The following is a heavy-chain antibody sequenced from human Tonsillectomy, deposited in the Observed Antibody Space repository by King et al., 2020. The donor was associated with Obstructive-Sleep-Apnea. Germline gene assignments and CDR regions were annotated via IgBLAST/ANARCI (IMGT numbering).Heavy chain of an antibody. V-gene: IGHV3-30*04. J-gene: IGHJ4*02. CDR2: VSYDGSNK. D-gene: IGHD3-22*01. CDR1: GFTFSSYA. Sequence: VQLVESGGGVVQPGRSLRLSCAASGFTFSSYALHWVRQAPGKGLEWVAVVSYDGSNKYYADSVKGRFTISRDNSKNTLYLQMISLRAEDTAVYYCARDLSYYDSSGSFVDYWGLGTLVTVSS. CDR3: ARDLSYYDSSGSFVDY.